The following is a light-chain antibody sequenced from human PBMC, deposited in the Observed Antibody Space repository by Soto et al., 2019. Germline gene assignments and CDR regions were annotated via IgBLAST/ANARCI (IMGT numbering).Light chain of an antibody. CDR2: GAS. V-gene: IGKV1-5*01. J-gene: IGKJ3*01. CDR1: QSISSW. CDR3: QQYSSYS. Sequence: DIQMTQSPSTLSASVGDRVTITCRASQSISSWLAWYQQKPGKAPKLLIYGASILESGVPSRFSGSGSGTEFSLTISSLQPDDFATYSCQQYSSYSFGPGTKVD.